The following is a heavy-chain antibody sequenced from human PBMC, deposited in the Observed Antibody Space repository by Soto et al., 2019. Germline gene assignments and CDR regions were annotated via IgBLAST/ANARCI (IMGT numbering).Heavy chain of an antibody. V-gene: IGHV3-30-3*01. CDR3: ARDLYSSRLYYYYYYGMDV. D-gene: IGHD6-13*01. J-gene: IGHJ6*02. CDR1: GFTFSSYA. CDR2: ISYDGSNK. Sequence: PGGSLRLSCAASGFTFSSYAMHWVRQAPGKGLEWVAVISYDGSNKYYADSVKGRFTISRDNSKNTLYLQMNSLRAEDTAVYYCARDLYSSRLYYYYYYGMDVWGQGITVTVSS.